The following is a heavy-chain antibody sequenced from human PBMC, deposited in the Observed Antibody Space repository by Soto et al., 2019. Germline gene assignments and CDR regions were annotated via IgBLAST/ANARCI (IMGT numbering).Heavy chain of an antibody. CDR1: GGSISSSSYY. D-gene: IGHD2-2*01. CDR2: IYYSGST. V-gene: IGHV4-39*01. J-gene: IGHJ5*02. Sequence: SETLSLTCTVSGGSISSSSYYWGWIRQPPGKGLEWIGSIYYSGSTYYNPSLKSRVTISVDTSKNQFSLKLSSVTAADTAVYYCARGIVVVPAVKVENWFDPWGQGTLVTVSS. CDR3: ARGIVVVPAVKVENWFDP.